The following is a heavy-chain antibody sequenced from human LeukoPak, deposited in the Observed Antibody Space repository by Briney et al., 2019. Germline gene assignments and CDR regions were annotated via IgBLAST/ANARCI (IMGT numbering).Heavy chain of an antibody. CDR1: GFTFSSYA. Sequence: PGGSLRLSCAASGFTFSSYAMSWVRQAPGKGLEWVSAISGGGGSTYYADSVKGRFTISRDNSKNTLYLQMNSLRAEDTAVYYCAKDCRRKAVELLPYDAFDIWGQGTMVTVSS. V-gene: IGHV3-23*01. CDR3: AKDCRRKAVELLPYDAFDI. J-gene: IGHJ3*02. D-gene: IGHD1-26*01. CDR2: ISGGGGST.